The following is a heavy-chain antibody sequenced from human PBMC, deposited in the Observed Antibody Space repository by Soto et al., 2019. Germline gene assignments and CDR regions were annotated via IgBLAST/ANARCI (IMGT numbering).Heavy chain of an antibody. CDR2: ISSTSTTM. V-gene: IGHV3-48*02. J-gene: IGHJ6*02. Sequence: EVRLVESGGGLVQPGGSLRLSCAASGFSFSPYGMNWVRQAPGRGLEWISYISSTSTTMYYSDSVKGRCAISRDDARNSLSLEMNYLRDDDTAVYYCATDWSAIAYGLDVWGQGTTVTVSS. CDR3: ATDWSAIAYGLDV. CDR1: GFSFSPYG. D-gene: IGHD3-3*01.